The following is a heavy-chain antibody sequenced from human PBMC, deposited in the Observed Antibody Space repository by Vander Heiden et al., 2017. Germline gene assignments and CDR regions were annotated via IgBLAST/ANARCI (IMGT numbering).Heavy chain of an antibody. J-gene: IGHJ4*02. CDR3: ARADYDFGSGDVSYYFDY. CDR1: GGSISSYY. V-gene: IGHV4-59*01. CDR2: IYYSGST. Sequence: QVQLQESGPGLVKPSETLSLTCTVSGGSISSYYWSWIRQPPGKGLEWIGYIYYSGSTNYNPSLKRRVTISVDTSKNQFSRKLSSVTAAETAVYYCARADYDFGSGDVSYYFDYWGQGTLVTVYS. D-gene: IGHD3-3*01.